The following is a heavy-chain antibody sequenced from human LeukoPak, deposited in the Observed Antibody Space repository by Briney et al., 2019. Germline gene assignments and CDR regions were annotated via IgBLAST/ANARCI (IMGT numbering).Heavy chain of an antibody. D-gene: IGHD4-17*01. J-gene: IGHJ5*02. CDR2: INHSGSA. CDR3: ARGQGDYDWFDP. CDR1: GGSFSGYY. V-gene: IGHV4-34*01. Sequence: KPSETLSLTCAVYGGSFSGYYWSWIRQPPGKGLEWIGEINHSGSANYNPSPKSRVTISVDTSKNQFSLKLSSVTAADTAVYYCARGQGDYDWFDPWGQGTLVTVSS.